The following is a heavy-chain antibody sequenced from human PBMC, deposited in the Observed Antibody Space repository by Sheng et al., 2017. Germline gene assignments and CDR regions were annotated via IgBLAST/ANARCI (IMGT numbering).Heavy chain of an antibody. CDR1: GGSISSGDYY. CDR3: ARGGIVVVVAAFSDYYYYYYMDV. Sequence: QVQLQESGPGLVKPSQTLSLTCTVSGGSISSGDYYWSWIRQPPGKGLEWIGYIYYSGSTYYNPSLKSRVTISVDTSKNQFSLKLSSVTAADTAVYYCARGGIVVVVAAFSDYYYYYYMDVWGKGTTVTVSS. V-gene: IGHV4-30-4*08. CDR2: IYYSGST. J-gene: IGHJ6*03. D-gene: IGHD2-15*01.